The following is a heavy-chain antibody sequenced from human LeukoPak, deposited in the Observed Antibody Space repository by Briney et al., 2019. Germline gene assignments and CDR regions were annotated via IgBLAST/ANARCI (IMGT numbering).Heavy chain of an antibody. CDR1: GYTFTDYY. J-gene: IGHJ4*02. CDR3: ARDTRYNGYDPAFSDY. V-gene: IGHV1-2*02. CDR2: INPNNGGT. Sequence: GASVKVSCKASGYTFTDYYMHWVRQAPGQGLEWMGWINPNNGGTNYAQKFQGRVTMTRDTSISTAYMELSRLRSDDTAVYYCARDTRYNGYDPAFSDYWGQGTLVTVSS. D-gene: IGHD5-12*01.